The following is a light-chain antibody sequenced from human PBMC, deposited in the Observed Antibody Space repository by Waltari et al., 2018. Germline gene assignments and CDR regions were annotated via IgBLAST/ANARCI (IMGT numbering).Light chain of an antibody. CDR1: QSVSSSY. J-gene: IGKJ3*01. CDR2: GAS. V-gene: IGKV3-20*01. CDR3: QQYGSSPQG. Sequence: EIVLTQSPGTLSLSPGERATISCRASQSVSSSYLAWYQQKPGQAPMLLIYGASSRATGIPDRFSGSGYGTDFTLTISRLEPEDFAVYYCQQYGSSPQGFGPGTKVDIK.